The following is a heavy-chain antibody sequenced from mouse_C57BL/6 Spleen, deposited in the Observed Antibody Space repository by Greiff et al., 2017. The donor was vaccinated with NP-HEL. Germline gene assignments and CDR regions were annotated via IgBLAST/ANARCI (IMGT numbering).Heavy chain of an antibody. D-gene: IGHD1-1*01. Sequence: VQLKQSGPELVKPGASVKISCKASGYTFTDYYMNWVKQSHGKSLEWIGDINPNNGGTSYNQKFKGKATLTVDKSSSTAYMELRSLTSEDSAVYYCARGDYYGSSWYFDVWGTGTTVTVSS. CDR1: GYTFTDYY. V-gene: IGHV1-26*01. CDR3: ARGDYYGSSWYFDV. J-gene: IGHJ1*03. CDR2: INPNNGGT.